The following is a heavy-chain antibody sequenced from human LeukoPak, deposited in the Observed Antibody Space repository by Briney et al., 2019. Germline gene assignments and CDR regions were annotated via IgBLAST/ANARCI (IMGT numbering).Heavy chain of an antibody. D-gene: IGHD3-9*01. CDR2: IYTSGST. Sequence: SETLSLTCTVSGGSISSYYWSWIRQPAGKGLEWIGRIYTSGSTNYNPSLKSRVTMSVDTSKNQFSLKLSSVTAAGTAVYYCARFILTGYLHYMDVWGKGTTVTVSS. CDR3: ARFILTGYLHYMDV. J-gene: IGHJ6*03. V-gene: IGHV4-4*07. CDR1: GGSISSYY.